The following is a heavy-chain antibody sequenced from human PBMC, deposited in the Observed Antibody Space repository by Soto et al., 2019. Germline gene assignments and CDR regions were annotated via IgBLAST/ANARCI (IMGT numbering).Heavy chain of an antibody. J-gene: IGHJ4*02. CDR2: IHYNGNT. CDR3: AREGNLGRWLQPLDF. V-gene: IGHV4-39*07. D-gene: IGHD5-12*01. CDR1: GGSISSSTYY. Sequence: SETLSLTCTVSGGSISSSTYYWGWMRQHPGNGLEWIGNIHYNGNTYYNPSLKSRVSISVDTSKNQFSLRLISVTAADAAKYFCAREGNLGRWLQPLDFWGQGTLVTVSS.